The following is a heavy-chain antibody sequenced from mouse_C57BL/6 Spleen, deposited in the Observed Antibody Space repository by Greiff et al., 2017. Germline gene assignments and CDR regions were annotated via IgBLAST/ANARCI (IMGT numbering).Heavy chain of an antibody. CDR3: ARTAYYSNLYWYFDV. CDR2: IWSGGST. Sequence: VMLVESGPGLVQPSQSLSITCTVSGFSLTSYGVHWVRQSPGKGLEWLGVIWSGGSTDYNAAFISRLSISKDNSKSQVFFKMNSLQADDTAIYYCARTAYYSNLYWYFDVRGTGTTVTVSS. D-gene: IGHD2-5*01. V-gene: IGHV2-2*01. CDR1: GFSLTSYG. J-gene: IGHJ1*03.